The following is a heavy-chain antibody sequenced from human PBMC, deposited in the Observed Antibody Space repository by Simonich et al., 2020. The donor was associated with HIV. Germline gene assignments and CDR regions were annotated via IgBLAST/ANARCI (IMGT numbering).Heavy chain of an antibody. CDR3: AREGAGMGSSWFY. J-gene: IGHJ4*02. CDR1: GFTFSSYG. V-gene: IGHV3-33*01. Sequence: QVQLVESGGGVVQPGRSLRLSCAASGFTFSSYGMHGVRQAPGKGLEWVAVIWYDGSTNYYADSVKGRFTISRDNSKNTLYLQMNSLRAEDTAVYYCAREGAGMGSSWFYWGQGTLVTVSS. D-gene: IGHD6-13*01. CDR2: IWYDGSTN.